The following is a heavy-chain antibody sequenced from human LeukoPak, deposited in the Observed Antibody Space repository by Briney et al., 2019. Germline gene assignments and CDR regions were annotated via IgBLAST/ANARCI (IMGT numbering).Heavy chain of an antibody. Sequence: GGTLRLSCAASGFTFSRYGMHWVRQAPGRRLEWVSFTRFDGKNKYYADSVKGRFTISKDSSKNTLDLQMNSLRTEDTAVYYCARGSQYNILTGFTVGAMDDFDYWGQGTLVTVSS. CDR1: GFTFSRYG. CDR2: TRFDGKNK. D-gene: IGHD3-9*01. CDR3: ARGSQYNILTGFTVGAMDDFDY. J-gene: IGHJ4*02. V-gene: IGHV3-30*02.